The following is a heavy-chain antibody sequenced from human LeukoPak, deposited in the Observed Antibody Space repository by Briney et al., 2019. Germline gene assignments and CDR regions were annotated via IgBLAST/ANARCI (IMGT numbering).Heavy chain of an antibody. CDR1: GFTLSSYA. Sequence: GGSLRLFCAASGFTLSSYAMHCVRQAPGKGLEWVAVISYDGSNKYYADSVKGRFTISRDNSKNTLYLQMNSLRAEDTAVYYCAREGSTSYTGTLFSWGRGTLVTVSS. CDR3: AREGSTSYTGTLFS. V-gene: IGHV3-30*01. CDR2: ISYDGSNK. J-gene: IGHJ4*02. D-gene: IGHD2-2*01.